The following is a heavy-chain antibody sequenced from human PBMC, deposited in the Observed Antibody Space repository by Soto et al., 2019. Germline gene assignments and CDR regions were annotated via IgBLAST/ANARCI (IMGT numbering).Heavy chain of an antibody. CDR3: ARRNVYGSGSYSFDY. V-gene: IGHV1-3*01. CDR2: SNAAIGNT. Sequence: QVQLVQSGAEVKKPGASVKVSCKASGYTFTNYAMHWVRQAPGQRLEWMGWSNAAIGNTKYSQKFQGSVTITRDTSANTAYMELSSLRSEDTAVYYCARRNVYGSGSYSFDYWGQGTLVTVSS. D-gene: IGHD3-10*01. J-gene: IGHJ4*02. CDR1: GYTFTNYA.